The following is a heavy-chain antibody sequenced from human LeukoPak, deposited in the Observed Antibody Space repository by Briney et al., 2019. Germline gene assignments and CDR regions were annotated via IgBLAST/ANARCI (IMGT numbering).Heavy chain of an antibody. CDR1: GYSFTSYW. CDR3: ARKLTPLDY. Sequence: GESLKISCKGSGYSFTSYWISWVRQMPGKGLEWMGRIDPSDSYTNYSPSFQGHVTISVDKPINTAYLQWSSLKASDTAIYYCARKLTPLDYWGQGTLVTVSS. V-gene: IGHV5-10-1*01. D-gene: IGHD3-10*01. CDR2: IDPSDSYT. J-gene: IGHJ4*02.